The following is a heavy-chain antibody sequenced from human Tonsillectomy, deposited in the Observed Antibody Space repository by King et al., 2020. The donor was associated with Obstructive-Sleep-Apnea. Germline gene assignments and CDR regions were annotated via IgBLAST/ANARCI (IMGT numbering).Heavy chain of an antibody. CDR3: ATLYSGTDY. CDR2: INHSGST. J-gene: IGHJ4*02. D-gene: IGHD4-11*01. CDR1: GGSFSDHY. Sequence: VQLQQWGAGLLKPSETLSLTCAVYGGSFSDHYWSCIRQPPGKGLEWIGEINHSGSTNYNPSLKSRVTISVGTSKNQFSLNLSSATAAETAVYYCATLYSGTDYWGQGTLVTVSS. V-gene: IGHV4-34*01.